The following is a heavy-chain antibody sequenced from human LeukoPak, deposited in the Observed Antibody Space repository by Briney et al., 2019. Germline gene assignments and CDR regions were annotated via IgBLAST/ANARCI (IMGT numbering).Heavy chain of an antibody. CDR3: AKAPGGSGSYFQFDY. D-gene: IGHD3-10*01. J-gene: IGHJ4*02. V-gene: IGHV3-30*18. Sequence: GGSLRLSCAASGFTFSSYGMHWVRQAPGKGLGWVAVISYDGSNKYYADSVKGRFTISRDNSKNTLYLQMNSLRAEDTAVYYCAKAPGGSGSYFQFDYWGQGTLVTVSS. CDR1: GFTFSSYG. CDR2: ISYDGSNK.